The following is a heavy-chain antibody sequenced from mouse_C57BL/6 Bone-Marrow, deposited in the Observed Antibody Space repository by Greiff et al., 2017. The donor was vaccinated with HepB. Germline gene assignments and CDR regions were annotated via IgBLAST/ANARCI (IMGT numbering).Heavy chain of an antibody. CDR3: ARLWLRRFAY. J-gene: IGHJ3*01. CDR1: GYTFTSYW. Sequence: QVQLQQPGAELVQPGASVKMSCQASGYTFTSYWITWVKQSPGQGLEWIGDIYPGSGSTNYNEKFKSNATLTVDTSSSTAYMQLSSLTSEDSAVYYCARLWLRRFAYWGQGTLVTVSA. V-gene: IGHV1-55*01. CDR2: IYPGSGST. D-gene: IGHD2-2*01.